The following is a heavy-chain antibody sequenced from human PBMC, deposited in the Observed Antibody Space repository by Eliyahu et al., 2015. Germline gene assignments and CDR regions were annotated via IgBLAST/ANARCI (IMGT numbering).Heavy chain of an antibody. CDR2: INHGGST. J-gene: IGHJ4*02. CDR3: QGGSYLSDDF. D-gene: IGHD2-21*01. V-gene: IGHV4-34*01. CDR1: GGSFSGYY. Sequence: QVQLQQWGAGLLKPSETLSLXCAXYGGSFSGYYWSWIRQSPGKGLEWIGEINHGGSTNYNPSLKSRVTISIDTSKNQFSLILSSVTAADTAVYYCQGGSYLSDDFWGQGTLVTVSS.